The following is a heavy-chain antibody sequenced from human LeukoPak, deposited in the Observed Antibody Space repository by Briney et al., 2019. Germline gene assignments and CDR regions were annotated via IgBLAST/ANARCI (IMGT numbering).Heavy chain of an antibody. CDR3: ARDMVDRDMVKSLGWFDP. CDR1: GVSISSYY. J-gene: IGHJ5*02. D-gene: IGHD5-18*01. V-gene: IGHV4-59*01. CDR2: IYNSGSD. Sequence: PSETLSLTCIVSGVSISSYYWSWIRQPPGKGLEWIGHIYNSGSDNYNPSLESRVTISVDTSKSQFSLKLSSVTAADTAVYYCARDMVDRDMVKSLGWFDPWGQGTLVTVSS.